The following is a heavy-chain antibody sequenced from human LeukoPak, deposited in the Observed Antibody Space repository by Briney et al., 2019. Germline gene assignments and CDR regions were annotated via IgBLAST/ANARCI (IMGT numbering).Heavy chain of an antibody. D-gene: IGHD5-18*01. V-gene: IGHV3-48*01. Sequence: GGSLRLSCAASGFTFSSYSMNWVRQAPGKGLEWVSYISSSSSTIYYADSVKGRFTISRDNAKNSLYLQMNSLRAEDTAVYYCARDRGRTWIQLWSFDYWGQGTLVTVPS. CDR3: ARDRGRTWIQLWSFDY. CDR1: GFTFSSYS. J-gene: IGHJ4*02. CDR2: ISSSSSTI.